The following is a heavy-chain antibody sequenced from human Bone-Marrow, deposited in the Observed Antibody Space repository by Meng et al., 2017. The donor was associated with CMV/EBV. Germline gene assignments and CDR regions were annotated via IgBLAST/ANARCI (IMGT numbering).Heavy chain of an antibody. Sequence: SVNVSHKASGYNFFNYDINWLRHTTGQGLEYMGWINPKSGNTDYARKFQGRITFTRNTSTNTAFMEVNSLRSEDTAFYYCARSGSGWYGGGMDYWGQGTLVTVSS. J-gene: IGHJ4*02. V-gene: IGHV1-8*03. CDR1: GYNFFNYD. CDR2: INPKSGNT. CDR3: ARSGSGWYGGGMDY. D-gene: IGHD6-19*01.